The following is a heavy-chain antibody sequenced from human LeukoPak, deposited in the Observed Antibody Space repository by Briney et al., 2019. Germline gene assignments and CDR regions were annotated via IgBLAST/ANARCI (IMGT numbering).Heavy chain of an antibody. CDR3: ARVRTYHYDSSGYSPDY. D-gene: IGHD3-22*01. Sequence: ASVKVSCKASGYTFTSYAMNWVRQAPGQGLEWMGWINTNTGNPTYAQGSTGRFVFSLDTSVSTAYLQISSLKAEDTAVYYCARVRTYHYDSSGYSPDYWGQGTMVTVSS. V-gene: IGHV7-4-1*02. CDR2: INTNTGNP. J-gene: IGHJ4*02. CDR1: GYTFTSYA.